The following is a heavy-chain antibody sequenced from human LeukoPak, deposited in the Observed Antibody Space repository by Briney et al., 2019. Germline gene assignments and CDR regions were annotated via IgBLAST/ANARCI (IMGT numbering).Heavy chain of an antibody. J-gene: IGHJ4*02. CDR2: ISFTGGST. D-gene: IGHD4-11*01. CDR1: GVTFSSYA. CDR3: AKDTGVDY. V-gene: IGHV3-23*01. Sequence: GGSLRLSCAASGVTFSSYAMSWGRQAPGKGLEWVSTISFTGGSTSYADSVKGRFTISRDNSKNTLYLQMNSLRAEDTAVYYCAKDTGVDYWGQGPLVTVS.